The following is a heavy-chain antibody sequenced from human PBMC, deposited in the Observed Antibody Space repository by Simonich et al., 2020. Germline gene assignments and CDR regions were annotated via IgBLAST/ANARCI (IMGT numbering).Heavy chain of an antibody. D-gene: IGHD6-6*01. Sequence: EVQLVESGGGLVQPGGSLRLSCAASGFTFSSYWMSWVRQAQGKGVEWVGNIKQDGREKYYVDSVKCRFTISRDNAKNSLYLQMNSLRAEDTAVYYCAREYSSSSDPYWYFDLWGRGTLVTVSS. J-gene: IGHJ2*01. CDR3: AREYSSSSDPYWYFDL. V-gene: IGHV3-7*01. CDR2: IKQDGREK. CDR1: GFTFSSYW.